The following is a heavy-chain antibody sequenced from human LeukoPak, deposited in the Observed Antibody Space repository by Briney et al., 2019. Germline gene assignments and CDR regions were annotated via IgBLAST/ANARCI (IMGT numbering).Heavy chain of an antibody. D-gene: IGHD3-16*01. V-gene: IGHV4-59*01. CDR1: GGPISSYY. Sequence: SETLSLTCTVSGGPISSYYWSWIRQPPGKGLERIGYIYYSGSTNYNTSLKSRVTISVDTSKNQFSLKLSSVTAADTAVYYCAREEVGGFDYWGQGTLVTVS. CDR2: IYYSGST. CDR3: AREEVGGFDY. J-gene: IGHJ4*02.